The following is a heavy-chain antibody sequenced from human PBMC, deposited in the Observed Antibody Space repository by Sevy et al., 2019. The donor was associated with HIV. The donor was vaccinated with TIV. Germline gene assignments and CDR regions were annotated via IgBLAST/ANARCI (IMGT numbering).Heavy chain of an antibody. D-gene: IGHD3-22*01. CDR2: ISSSSSYI. CDR1: GFTFSSYS. J-gene: IGHJ4*02. CDR3: ARDGDLGDSSGYYSYYFDY. V-gene: IGHV3-21*01. Sequence: GGSLRLSCAASGFTFSSYSMNWVRQAPGKGLEWVSSISSSSSYIYYADSVKGRFTISRDNAKNSLYLQMNSLRAEDTAVYYCARDGDLGDSSGYYSYYFDYWGQGTLVTVSS.